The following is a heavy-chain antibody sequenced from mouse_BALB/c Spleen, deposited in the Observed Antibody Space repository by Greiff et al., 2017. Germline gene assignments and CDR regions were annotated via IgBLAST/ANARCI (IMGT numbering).Heavy chain of an antibody. J-gene: IGHJ3*01. CDR1: GYTFTSYN. CDR2: IYPGNGAT. Sequence: LQQPGAELVKPGASVKMSCKASGYTFTSYNMHWVKQTPGQGLEWIGAIYPGNGATYYNQKFKGKATLTADKSSNTAYMQLSSLTSEDSAVYYCACGRYDYDVFAYWGEGTLVTVSA. D-gene: IGHD2-4*01. CDR3: ACGRYDYDVFAY. V-gene: IGHV1-12*01.